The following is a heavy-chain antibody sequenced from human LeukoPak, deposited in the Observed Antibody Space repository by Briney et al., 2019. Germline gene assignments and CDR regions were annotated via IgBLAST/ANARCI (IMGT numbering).Heavy chain of an antibody. D-gene: IGHD3/OR15-3a*01. J-gene: IGHJ4*02. CDR2: INHSGST. Sequence: SETLSLTCAVYGGSFSGYYWSWLRQPPGKGLEWIGEINHSGSTNYNPSLKSRVTISVDTSKNQFSLKLSSVTAADTAVYYCARGPFFRLVTRKFDYWGQGTLVTVSS. CDR1: GGSFSGYY. CDR3: ARGPFFRLVTRKFDY. V-gene: IGHV4-34*01.